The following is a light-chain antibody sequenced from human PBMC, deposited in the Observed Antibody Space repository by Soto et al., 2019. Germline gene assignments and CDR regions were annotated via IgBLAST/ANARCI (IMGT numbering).Light chain of an antibody. Sequence: DIQMTQSPSTLSASVGDRVTTSCPATESVSRCLAWHNQKPGRTLKLLSCQASTLGTGVPSRFSGSGSGTEFTLTSSSLEPDEFATYYCKQYNAYSQTFGQGTKVDIK. V-gene: IGKV1-5*03. CDR3: KQYNAYSQT. J-gene: IGKJ1*01. CDR2: QAS. CDR1: ESVSRC.